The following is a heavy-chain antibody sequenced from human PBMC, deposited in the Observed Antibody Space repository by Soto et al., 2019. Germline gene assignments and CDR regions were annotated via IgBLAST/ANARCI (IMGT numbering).Heavy chain of an antibody. CDR1: GFIFNAYA. CDR3: ARVASDYINSADH. J-gene: IGHJ4*02. D-gene: IGHD4-4*01. V-gene: IGHV3-23*01. Sequence: EVQLLESGGGLVQPGGSLRLSCAASGFIFNAYAMTWVRQAPGKGLEWVSAIGGSGGNTYYAASVKGRFTISRDNSKDTVDLEMNRLRVDDTAVYLCARVASDYINSADHWGQGILVTVSS. CDR2: IGGSGGNT.